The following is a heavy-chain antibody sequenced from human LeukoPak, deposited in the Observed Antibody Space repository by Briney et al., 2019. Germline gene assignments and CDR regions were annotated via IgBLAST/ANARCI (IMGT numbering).Heavy chain of an antibody. D-gene: IGHD3-16*01. CDR3: ARDLWGLSRLFDY. V-gene: IGHV1-2*04. J-gene: IGHJ4*02. CDR2: INPNSGGT. Sequence: AASVKVSCKASGYTFTGYYMHWVRQAPGQGLEWMGWINPNSGGTNYAQKFQGWVTMTRDTSISTAYMELSRLRSDDTAVYYCARDLWGLSRLFDYWGQGTLVTVSS. CDR1: GYTFTGYY.